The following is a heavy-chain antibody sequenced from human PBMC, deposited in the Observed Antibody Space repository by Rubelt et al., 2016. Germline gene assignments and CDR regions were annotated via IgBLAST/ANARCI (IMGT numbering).Heavy chain of an antibody. CDR2: IFSSGST. D-gene: IGHD3-16*01. J-gene: IGHJ4*02. Sequence: QQQLQESGPGLVKPSETLSLTCIVSGGSISGSSYYWGWIRQPPGKGLEWIASIFSSGSTSYSPSLKSGVTIYVDTSKKQWCLKLKSVTAADTAVYYCARGLDNYGYWGQGTRVSVSS. CDR3: ARGLDNYGY. V-gene: IGHV4-39*01. CDR1: GGSISGSSYY.